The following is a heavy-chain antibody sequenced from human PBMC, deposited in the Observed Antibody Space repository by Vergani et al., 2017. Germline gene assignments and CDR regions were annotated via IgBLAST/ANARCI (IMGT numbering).Heavy chain of an antibody. J-gene: IGHJ5*02. D-gene: IGHD3-3*01. CDR3: ARGTEAYYDFWSGRNNWFDP. Sequence: QVQLQESGPGLVKPSQTLSLTCTVSGGSISSGGYYWSWIRQHPGKGLEWIGYIYYSGSTYYNPSLKSRGTISVDTSKNQFSLKLSSVTAADTAVYYCARGTEAYYDFWSGRNNWFDPWGQGTLVTVSS. CDR1: GGSISSGGYY. CDR2: IYYSGST. V-gene: IGHV4-31*03.